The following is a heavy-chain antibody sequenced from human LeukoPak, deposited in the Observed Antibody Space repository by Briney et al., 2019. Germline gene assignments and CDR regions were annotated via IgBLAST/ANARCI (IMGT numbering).Heavy chain of an antibody. CDR2: INPNSGGT. D-gene: IGHD2-2*01. CDR3: ARDLIVVVPAAAFDY. Sequence: ASAKVLCKASGYTFSGYYMHWVRQASGQGLEWMGWINPNSGGTNYAQKFQGRVTMTRDTSISTAYMELSRLRSDDTAVYYCARDLIVVVPAAAFDYWGQGTLVTVSS. CDR1: GYTFSGYY. V-gene: IGHV1-2*02. J-gene: IGHJ4*02.